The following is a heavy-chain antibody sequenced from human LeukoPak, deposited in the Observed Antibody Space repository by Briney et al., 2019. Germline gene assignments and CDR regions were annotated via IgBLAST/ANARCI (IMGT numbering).Heavy chain of an antibody. CDR2: ISSNSAYI. CDR3: ARGSWGI. V-gene: IGHV3-21*01. D-gene: IGHD1-26*01. J-gene: IGHJ3*02. CDR1: GFTFSSYT. Sequence: GGSLRLSCAASGFTFSSYTMNWVRQAPGKGLEWVSSISSNSAYIYYADSLKGRFTISRDNAKNSVYLQMNSLRVEDTAVYYCARGSWGIWGQGTMVTVSS.